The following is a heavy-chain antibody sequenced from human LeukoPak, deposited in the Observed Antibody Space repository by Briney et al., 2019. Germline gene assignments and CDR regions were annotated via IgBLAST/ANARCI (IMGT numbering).Heavy chain of an antibody. CDR1: GFTFNSYA. V-gene: IGHV3-33*08. CDR2: IWYDERKT. Sequence: GGSLRLSCAASGFTFNSYAMSWVRQAPGKGLEWVAVIWYDERKTLYADSVKGRFTISRDKSTNTLYLQMNSLRVEDTAVYYCARAERQEWFNPWGQGTLVTVSS. CDR3: ARAERQEWFNP. J-gene: IGHJ5*02.